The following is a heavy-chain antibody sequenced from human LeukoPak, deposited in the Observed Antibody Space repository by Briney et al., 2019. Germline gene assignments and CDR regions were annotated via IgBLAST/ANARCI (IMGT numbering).Heavy chain of an antibody. Sequence: SETLSLTCTVSGGSLSSGDYYWSWIRQPPGKGLEWIGYIYYSGSTYYNLSLKSRVTIAVDTSKNQFSLKLSSVTAADTALYCGARGGFGYFDWLSEWGQGTLVTVSS. V-gene: IGHV4-30-4*01. J-gene: IGHJ4*02. CDR3: ARGGFGYFDWLSE. D-gene: IGHD3-9*01. CDR1: GGSLSSGDYY. CDR2: IYYSGST.